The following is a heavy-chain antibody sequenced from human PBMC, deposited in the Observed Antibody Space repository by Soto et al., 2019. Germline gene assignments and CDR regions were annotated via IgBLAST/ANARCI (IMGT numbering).Heavy chain of an antibody. J-gene: IGHJ6*02. CDR2: IYPGDSDT. V-gene: IGHV5-51*01. CDR1: GYSFTSYW. Sequence: GESLKISCKGSGYSFTSYWSGWVRQMPGKGLEWMGIIYPGDSDTRYSPSFQGQVTISADKSISTAYLQWSSLKASDTAMYYCARPGLSSGRGGYYYGMDVWGQGTTVTVSS. CDR3: ARPGLSSGRGGYYYGMDV. D-gene: IGHD3-10*01.